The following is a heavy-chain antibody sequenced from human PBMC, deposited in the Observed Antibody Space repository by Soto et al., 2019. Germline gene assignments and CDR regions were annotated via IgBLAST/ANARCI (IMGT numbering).Heavy chain of an antibody. V-gene: IGHV3-13*01. CDR2: IGTAGDT. D-gene: IGHD5-12*01. Sequence: EVQLVESGGGLVQPGGSLRLSCAASGFTFSSYDMHWVRQATGKGLEWVSAIGTAGDTYYPGSVKGRFTISRENAKNSLYLQMNSLRAEDTAVYYCARGGDPVATISFPYYDGMDVWGQGTTVTVSS. CDR1: GFTFSSYD. J-gene: IGHJ6*02. CDR3: ARGGDPVATISFPYYDGMDV.